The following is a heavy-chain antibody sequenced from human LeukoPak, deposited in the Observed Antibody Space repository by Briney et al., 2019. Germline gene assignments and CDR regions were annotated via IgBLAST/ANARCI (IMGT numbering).Heavy chain of an antibody. Sequence: GGSLRLSCAASGFTFSRFWMHWVRQAPGKGLVWVARASSDGSSTVYADSVKGRFTISRDNAKKTLNLQMKNLRAEDTAIYYCARDSDAGFDYWGQGTLVTVSS. CDR3: ARDSDAGFDY. CDR2: ASSDGSST. V-gene: IGHV3-74*01. CDR1: GFTFSRFW. J-gene: IGHJ4*02.